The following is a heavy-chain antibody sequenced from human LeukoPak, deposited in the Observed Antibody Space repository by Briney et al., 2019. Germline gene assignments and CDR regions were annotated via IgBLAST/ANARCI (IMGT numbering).Heavy chain of an antibody. CDR1: GFTFDDYA. D-gene: IGHD3-10*01. CDR3: AKDIGYYGSGSMDV. V-gene: IGHV3-9*01. Sequence: HPGGSLRLSCAASGFTFDDYAMHWVRQAPGKGLEWVSGISWNSGSIGYADSVKGRFTISRDNAKNSLYLQMNSLRAEDTALYYCAKDIGYYGSGSMDVWGKGTTVTISS. J-gene: IGHJ6*03. CDR2: ISWNSGSI.